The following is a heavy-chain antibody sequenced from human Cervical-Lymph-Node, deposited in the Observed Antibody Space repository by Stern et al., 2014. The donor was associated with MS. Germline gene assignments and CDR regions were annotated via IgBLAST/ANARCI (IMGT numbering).Heavy chain of an antibody. CDR3: AKDISERHYYFDS. J-gene: IGHJ4*02. V-gene: IGHV3-9*01. D-gene: IGHD3-16*02. CDR1: GFTFDDCD. CDR2: ISWNSNNI. Sequence: QLVESGGGSVQPGRYLRLSCAASGFTFDDCDMHWVRQAPGQGLEWVSGISWNSNNIGYADSVRGRFTISRDNAKNSLYLQMNGLRPEDTALYYCAKDISERHYYFDSWGEGTLVTVSS.